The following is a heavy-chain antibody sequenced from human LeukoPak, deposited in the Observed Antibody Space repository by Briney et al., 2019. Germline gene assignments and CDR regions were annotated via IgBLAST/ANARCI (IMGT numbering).Heavy chain of an antibody. Sequence: GGSLRLSCAASGFTFSTYWMSWVRQAPGKGLEWVANIKQEGSEKYSVDSVKGRFTISRDNSKNSLYLQMNSLRAEDTAVYYCARGWAHFDYWGQGTLVTVSS. J-gene: IGHJ4*02. V-gene: IGHV3-7*01. CDR1: GFTFSTYW. CDR2: IKQEGSEK. CDR3: ARGWAHFDY. D-gene: IGHD6-13*01.